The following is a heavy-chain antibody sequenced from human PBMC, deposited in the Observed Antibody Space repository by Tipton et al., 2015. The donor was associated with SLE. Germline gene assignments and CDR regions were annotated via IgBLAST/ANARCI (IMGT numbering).Heavy chain of an antibody. Sequence: RSLRLSCAASGFNFDDYAMHWVRQTPGKGLEWVAGINWNSETIGYADSVKGRFTISRDNTKNSLYLQMNGLRAEDTALYYCAKELYDTSGYFYYYYGMDVWGQGTTVTVSS. CDR3: AKELYDTSGYFYYYYGMDV. D-gene: IGHD3-22*01. CDR1: GFNFDDYA. V-gene: IGHV3-9*01. J-gene: IGHJ6*02. CDR2: INWNSETI.